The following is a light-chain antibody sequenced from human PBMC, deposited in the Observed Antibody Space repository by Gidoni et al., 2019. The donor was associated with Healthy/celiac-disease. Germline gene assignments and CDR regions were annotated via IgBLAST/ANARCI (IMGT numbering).Light chain of an antibody. J-gene: IGKJ2*01. Sequence: DIQMTQSPSTLSASVGDRVTITCRASQSISSWLAWYQQKPGKAPKLLIYKASSLESGVPSMFSGSGSGTEFTLTISSLQPDDFATYYCKQYNSYSFTFGQGTKLEIK. V-gene: IGKV1-5*03. CDR3: KQYNSYSFT. CDR1: QSISSW. CDR2: KAS.